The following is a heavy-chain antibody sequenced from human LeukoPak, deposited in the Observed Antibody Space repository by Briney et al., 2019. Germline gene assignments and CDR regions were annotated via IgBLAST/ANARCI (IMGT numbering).Heavy chain of an antibody. CDR3: ARFGYSGWNLEY. CDR2: ISGSGGST. Sequence: QPGGSLRLSCAASGFTFSSYAMSWVRQAPGKGLEWVSAISGSGGSTYYADSVKGRFTISRDNSKNTLYLQMNSLRAEDTAVYYCARFGYSGWNLEYWGQGTLVTVSS. J-gene: IGHJ4*02. V-gene: IGHV3-23*01. CDR1: GFTFSSYA. D-gene: IGHD5-12*01.